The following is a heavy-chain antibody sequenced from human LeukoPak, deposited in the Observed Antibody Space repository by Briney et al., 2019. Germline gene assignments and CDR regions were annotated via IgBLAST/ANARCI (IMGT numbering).Heavy chain of an antibody. Sequence: SETLSLTCTVSGDSISTYSWIWIRQPPGKGLECVGYISYSGSTNFNPSLQSRVTMSVATSKNQFSLKLNSVTAADTAVYYCAKAMSSAWNFDLWGRGTLVTVSS. V-gene: IGHV4-59*01. J-gene: IGHJ2*01. CDR3: AKAMSSAWNFDL. CDR2: ISYSGST. D-gene: IGHD3-10*01. CDR1: GDSISTYS.